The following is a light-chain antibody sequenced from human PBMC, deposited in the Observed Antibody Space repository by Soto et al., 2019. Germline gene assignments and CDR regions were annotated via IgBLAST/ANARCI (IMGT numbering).Light chain of an antibody. CDR1: SSDVGGYNY. V-gene: IGLV2-14*01. CDR2: DVS. CDR3: SSYTSTSTYV. J-gene: IGLJ1*01. Sequence: HSALTQPASVSGSPGQSIAISCTGTSSDVGGYNYVCWYQQHPGKAPKLMIYDVSNRPSGVSDRFSGSKSGNTASLTISGIQPEDEADYYCSSYTSTSTYVFGTGTKVTVL.